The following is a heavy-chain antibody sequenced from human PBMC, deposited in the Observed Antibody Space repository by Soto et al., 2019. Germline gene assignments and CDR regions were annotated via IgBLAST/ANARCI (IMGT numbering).Heavy chain of an antibody. Sequence: QVQLVESGGGVVQPGRSLRLSCAASGFTFSSYGMHWVRQAPGKGLEGGAVISYDGSNKYYADSVKGRFTISRDNSKITLYLQMNSLRAEDTAVYYCAKELRFLEWLSDYYYGMDVWGQGTTVTVSS. D-gene: IGHD3-3*01. CDR3: AKELRFLEWLSDYYYGMDV. CDR2: ISYDGSNK. V-gene: IGHV3-30*18. CDR1: GFTFSSYG. J-gene: IGHJ6*02.